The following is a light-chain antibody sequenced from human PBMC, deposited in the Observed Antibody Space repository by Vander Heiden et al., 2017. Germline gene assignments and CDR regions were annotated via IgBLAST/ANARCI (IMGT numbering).Light chain of an antibody. J-gene: IGKJ2*01. V-gene: IGKV2-28*01. Sequence: SPLSLPVTPGEPAPISCRSTQSLLHSNGYNYLDWYLQKPGQTPQLLIYLGSNRASGVPDRFSGSGSGTDFTLKISRVEAEDVGVYYCMQALQTPYTFGQGTKLEIK. CDR2: LGS. CDR1: QSLLHSNGYNY. CDR3: MQALQTPYT.